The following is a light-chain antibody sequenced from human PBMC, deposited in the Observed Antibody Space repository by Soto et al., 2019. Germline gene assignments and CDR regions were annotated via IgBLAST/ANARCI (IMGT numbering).Light chain of an antibody. J-gene: IGKJ2*01. CDR1: QGISKY. CDR2: ATS. V-gene: IGKV1-16*02. CDR3: QQYDSYPRT. Sequence: DIQMTQSPSSLSASVGDRVTITCRASQGISKYIAWFQQKPGEAPKSLIYATSRLQSGVPTKFSGSASGTDFTLTISSLQPEDFATYYCQQYDSYPRTFGQGTKLE.